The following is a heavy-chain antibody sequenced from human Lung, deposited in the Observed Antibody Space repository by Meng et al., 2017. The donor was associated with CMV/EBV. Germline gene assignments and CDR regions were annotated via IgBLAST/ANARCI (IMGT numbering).Heavy chain of an antibody. Sequence: GVFAGCVVLPGRSMILPCAASGLTFCSYARHWFRQAPGKGLEWVAVISYDGSNKYYADSVKGRFTISRDNSKNTLYLQMNSLRAEDTAVYYCARDPDYVQSYYFDYWGQGTLVTVSS. D-gene: IGHD4-17*01. CDR3: ARDPDYVQSYYFDY. CDR2: ISYDGSNK. J-gene: IGHJ4*02. CDR1: GLTFCSYA. V-gene: IGHV3-30-3*01.